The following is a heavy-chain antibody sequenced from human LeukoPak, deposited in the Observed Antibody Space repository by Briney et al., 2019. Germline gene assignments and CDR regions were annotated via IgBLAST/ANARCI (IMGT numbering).Heavy chain of an antibody. CDR1: GFTFSSYA. D-gene: IGHD3-9*01. Sequence: PGGSLRLSCAASGFTFSSYAMSWVRQAPGKGLEWVSAISGSGSGTYSADSVKGRFTISTDNSKNTLYLQMNSLRAEDTAVYYCAKVPSGSDILTGYTRLLYYFDYWGQGTLVTVSS. V-gene: IGHV3-23*01. CDR3: AKVPSGSDILTGYTRLLYYFDY. CDR2: ISGSGSGT. J-gene: IGHJ4*02.